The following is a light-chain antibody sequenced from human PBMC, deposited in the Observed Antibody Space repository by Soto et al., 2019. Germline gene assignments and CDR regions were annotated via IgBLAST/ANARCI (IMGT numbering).Light chain of an antibody. CDR3: AAWDDSLNVV. V-gene: IGLV1-44*01. CDR2: SNN. J-gene: IGLJ2*01. Sequence: QSVLTQPPSASGTPGQRVTISCSGSRSNIGSNTGNWYQQLPGTAPKLLIYSNNQRPSGVPDRFSGSKSGTSASLAISGLQSEDEADYYCAAWDDSLNVVFGGGTKLTVL. CDR1: RSNIGSNT.